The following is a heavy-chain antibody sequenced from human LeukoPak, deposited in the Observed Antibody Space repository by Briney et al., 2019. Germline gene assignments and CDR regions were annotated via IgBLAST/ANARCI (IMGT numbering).Heavy chain of an antibody. J-gene: IGHJ4*02. CDR1: GFTFSSYA. D-gene: IGHD6-13*01. Sequence: GGSLRLSCAASGFTFSSYAMRWVRQAPGKGLEWVSAISGSGDSTYYGDSVKGRFTISRDNSKNTLYLQMNSLRAEDTAVYYCAKTRPLDSSSWSHGDYWGQGTLVTVSS. CDR3: AKTRPLDSSSWSHGDY. CDR2: ISGSGDST. V-gene: IGHV3-23*01.